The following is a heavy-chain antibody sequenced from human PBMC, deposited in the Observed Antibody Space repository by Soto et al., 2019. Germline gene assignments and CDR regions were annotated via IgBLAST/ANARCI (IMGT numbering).Heavy chain of an antibody. D-gene: IGHD2-21*01. Sequence: QVQLVQSGAEVKKPGASVRVSCKASGYSFNSYEISWVRQAPGQGLERMGWIRTNGGATGYAPKFRGRLTLTRNTSLSMAYLDLTGLRSHAPAVYFCTRDRVWPTNKVDPWGQGTLVTVAS. V-gene: IGHV1-8*01. CDR3: TRDRVWPTNKVDP. CDR1: GYSFNSYE. CDR2: IRTNGGAT. J-gene: IGHJ5*02.